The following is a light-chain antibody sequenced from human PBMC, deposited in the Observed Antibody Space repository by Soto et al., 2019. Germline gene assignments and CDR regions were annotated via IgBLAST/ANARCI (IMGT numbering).Light chain of an antibody. CDR1: HSISSY. J-gene: IGKJ1*01. CDR3: QQSYSTPWT. Sequence: DIQMTQSPSSLSGSVGDRFTITCRASHSISSYLNWYHQKPGKAPKLLIYAASSLQSGVPSRFSGSGSGTDFTLTISSLQPEDFATYYCQQSYSTPWTFGQGTKVDIK. V-gene: IGKV1-39*01. CDR2: AAS.